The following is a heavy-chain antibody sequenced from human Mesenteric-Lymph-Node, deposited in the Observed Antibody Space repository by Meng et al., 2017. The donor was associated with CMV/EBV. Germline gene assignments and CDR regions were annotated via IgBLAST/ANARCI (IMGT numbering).Heavy chain of an antibody. CDR1: GVSVTSGAYR. Sequence: QVQLQASGPGLVNPSAPLSLTCIVSGVSVTSGAYRWSWIRQSPGKGLEWIGYIYGTGITIYNPSLKSRVTILLETSKNQFSLKLNSVTTADTAVYYCAKSRSSTPGIVDDWGQGTLVTVSS. D-gene: IGHD2/OR15-2a*01. V-gene: IGHV4-61*08. CDR2: IYGTGIT. CDR3: AKSRSSTPGIVDD. J-gene: IGHJ4*02.